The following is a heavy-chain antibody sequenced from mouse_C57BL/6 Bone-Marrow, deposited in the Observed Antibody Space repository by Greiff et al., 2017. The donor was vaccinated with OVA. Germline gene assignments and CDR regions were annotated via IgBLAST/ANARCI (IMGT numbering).Heavy chain of an antibody. J-gene: IGHJ3*01. V-gene: IGHV1-81*01. CDR3: ARSGLEAY. Sequence: QVQLQQSGAELARPGASVKLSCKASGYTFTSYGISWVKQRTGQGLEWIGEIYPRSGNTYYNEKFQDKATLTADKSSSPAYMELRSLTSEDTAVYFCARSGLEAYWGEGTLVTVSA. D-gene: IGHD2-2*01. CDR2: IYPRSGNT. CDR1: GYTFTSYG.